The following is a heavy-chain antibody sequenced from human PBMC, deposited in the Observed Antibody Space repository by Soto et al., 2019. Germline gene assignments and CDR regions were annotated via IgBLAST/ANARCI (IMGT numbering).Heavy chain of an antibody. V-gene: IGHV3-30*18. D-gene: IGHD3-22*01. Sequence: PGGSLRLSCAASGFTFSSYGMHWVRQAPGKGLEWVAVISYDGSNKYYADSVKGRFTISRDNSKNTLYLQMNSLRAEDTAVYYCAKVYYYDSSGYSAYLDYWGQGT. J-gene: IGHJ4*02. CDR1: GFTFSSYG. CDR3: AKVYYYDSSGYSAYLDY. CDR2: ISYDGSNK.